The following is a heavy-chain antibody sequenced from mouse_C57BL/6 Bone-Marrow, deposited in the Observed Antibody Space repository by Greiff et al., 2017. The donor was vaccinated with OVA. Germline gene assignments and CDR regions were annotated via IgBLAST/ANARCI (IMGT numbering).Heavy chain of an antibody. D-gene: IGHD1-1*01. CDR3: VRDLTTPGFHWYFDV. V-gene: IGHV10-3*01. CDR1: GFTFNTYA. J-gene: IGHJ1*03. Sequence: EVKLVESGGGLVQPKGSLKLSCAASGFTFNTYAMHWVRQAPGKGLEWVARIRSKSSNYATYYADSVKDRFTISRDDSQSMLYLQMNNLKTEDTAMYYCVRDLTTPGFHWYFDVWGTGTTVTVSS. CDR2: IRSKSSNYAT.